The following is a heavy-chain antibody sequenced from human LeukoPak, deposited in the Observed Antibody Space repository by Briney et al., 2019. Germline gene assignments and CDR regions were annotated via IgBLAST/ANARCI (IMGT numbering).Heavy chain of an antibody. CDR1: GFTFDDYG. V-gene: IGHV3-20*04. CDR2: INWNGDNT. CDR3: AKDFSNIGGYYKAYYFDY. J-gene: IGHJ4*02. D-gene: IGHD3-3*01. Sequence: GGSLRLSCAASGFTFDDYGMSWVRQAPGKGLEWVPGINWNGDNTGYADSVKGRFTISRDNAKNSLYLQMNSLRAEDTALYYCAKDFSNIGGYYKAYYFDYWGQGTLVTVSS.